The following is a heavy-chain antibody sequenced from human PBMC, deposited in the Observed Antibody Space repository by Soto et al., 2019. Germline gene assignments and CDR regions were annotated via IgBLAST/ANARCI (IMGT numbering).Heavy chain of an antibody. CDR2: MTGSGGDI. CDR3: AKDAVYGDGLWLAAN. CDR1: GFTFSIYA. Sequence: EVQLLGSGGGLVQPGESLRLSCAASGFTFSIYAMMWVRQPPGKGQEWVAGMTGSGGDIRYADSVKGRFTISKDNSKNTLYLQMNSLRAEDTAMYYCAKDAVYGDGLWLAANWGQGTLVTVSS. V-gene: IGHV3-23*01. J-gene: IGHJ4*02. D-gene: IGHD2-21*02.